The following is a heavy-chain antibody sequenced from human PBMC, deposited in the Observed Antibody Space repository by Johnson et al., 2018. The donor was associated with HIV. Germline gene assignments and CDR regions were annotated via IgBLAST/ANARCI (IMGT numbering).Heavy chain of an antibody. V-gene: IGHV3-30-3*01. J-gene: IGHJ3*02. D-gene: IGHD4-11*01. CDR1: GFTFSSYA. CDR3: ARVPFPRPTSPNYINDAFDI. Sequence: QMLLVESGGGVVQPGRSLRLSCAASGFTFSSYAMHWVRQAPGRGLEWVAVISYDANNKYYADSVKGRFTISRDNSKNTLYLQMNRLTTEDTAMYYCARVPFPRPTSPNYINDAFDIWGQGTMVTVSS. CDR2: ISYDANNK.